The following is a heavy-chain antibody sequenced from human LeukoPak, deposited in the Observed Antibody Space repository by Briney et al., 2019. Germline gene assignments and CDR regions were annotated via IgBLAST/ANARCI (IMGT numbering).Heavy chain of an antibody. Sequence: PGGSLRLSCAASGFTVSSNYMSWVRQAPGKGLEWVSVIYSGGSTYYADSVKGRFTISRDNSKNTLYLQMNSLRAEDTAVYYCASLPRYFDWLLPDTFDYWGQGTLVTVSS. D-gene: IGHD3-9*01. CDR1: GFTVSSNY. CDR2: IYSGGST. CDR3: ASLPRYFDWLLPDTFDY. V-gene: IGHV3-53*01. J-gene: IGHJ4*02.